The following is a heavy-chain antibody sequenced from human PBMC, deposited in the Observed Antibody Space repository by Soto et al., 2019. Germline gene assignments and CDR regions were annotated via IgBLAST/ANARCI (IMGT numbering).Heavy chain of an antibody. V-gene: IGHV4-59*01. Sequence: PSETLSLTCTVSNGSISGYYWTWIRQPPGKGLEWIEYIYYSGIARYNPSLESRVTLSVDASKNQLSLRLNSVTAADTAVYHCARVGVGIGNHFDSWGQGTLVTVSS. CDR3: ARVGVGIGNHFDS. CDR2: IYYSGIA. D-gene: IGHD1-26*01. J-gene: IGHJ4*02. CDR1: NGSISGYY.